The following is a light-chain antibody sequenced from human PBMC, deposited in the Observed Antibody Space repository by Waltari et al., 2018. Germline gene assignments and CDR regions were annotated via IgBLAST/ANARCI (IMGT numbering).Light chain of an antibody. CDR3: QSYDSSSVV. CDR1: SGSIASNY. CDR2: EYN. J-gene: IGLJ2*01. V-gene: IGLV6-57*01. Sequence: NFMLTQPHSVSESPGKTVTISCPRSSGSIASNYVQWYRQRPGTSPTTVIYEYNQRPSGVPDRFSGSIDSSSNSASLTISGLKTEDEADYYCQSYDSSSVVFGGGTKLTVL.